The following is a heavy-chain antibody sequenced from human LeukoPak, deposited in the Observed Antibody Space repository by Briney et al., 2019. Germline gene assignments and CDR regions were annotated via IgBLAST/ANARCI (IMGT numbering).Heavy chain of an antibody. CDR3: ARVAIVRATLDFDY. CDR2: IYYSGST. Sequence: PSETLSLTCTVSGGSISSSSYYWGWIRQPPGKGLEWIGSIYYSGSTYYNPSLKSRVTISVDTSKNQFSLKLSSVTAADTAVYYCARVAIVRATLDFDYWGQGTLVTVSS. J-gene: IGHJ4*02. CDR1: GGSISSSSYY. V-gene: IGHV4-39*07. D-gene: IGHD1-26*01.